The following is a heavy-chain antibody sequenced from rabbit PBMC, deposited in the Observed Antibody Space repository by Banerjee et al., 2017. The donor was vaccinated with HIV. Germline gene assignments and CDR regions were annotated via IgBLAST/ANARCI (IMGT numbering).Heavy chain of an antibody. Sequence: QQQLEESGGGLVKPGGTLTLTCKASGIDFSSYYRMCWVRQAPGRGLELIACIYTTSGSTWYASWVNGRFTISRSTSLNTVDLQMTSLTAADTATYFCARVGYTYGDGGDGYSKWGLWGQGTLVTVS. J-gene: IGHJ3*01. V-gene: IGHV1S43*01. CDR2: IYTTSGST. CDR3: ARVGYTYGDGGDGYSKWGL. D-gene: IGHD6-1*01. CDR1: GIDFSSYYR.